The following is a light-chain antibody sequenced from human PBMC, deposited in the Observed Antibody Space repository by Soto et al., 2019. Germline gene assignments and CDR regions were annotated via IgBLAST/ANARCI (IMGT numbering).Light chain of an antibody. CDR1: QGIGND. J-gene: IGKJ4*01. Sequence: AIQMTQSPSSLSASVGDRVTITCRASQGIGNDLAWYQQKPGKAPKLLIYAASTLQSGFPSRFSGNGSGTDFTLTISSLQPGDLASYYCLQDFHFPLSFGGGTKVEIK. V-gene: IGKV1-6*02. CDR3: LQDFHFPLS. CDR2: AAS.